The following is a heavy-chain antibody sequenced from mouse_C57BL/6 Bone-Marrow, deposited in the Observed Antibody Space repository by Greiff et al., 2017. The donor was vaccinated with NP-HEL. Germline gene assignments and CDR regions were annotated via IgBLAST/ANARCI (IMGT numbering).Heavy chain of an antibody. Sequence: QVQLQQPGAELVMPGASVTLSCKASGYTFTSYWMHWVKQRPGQGLEWIGEIDPSDSYTNYNQKFKGKSTLTVDKSSSTAYMQLSSLTSEDSAVYYCARSGYDYDDAMDYWGQGTSVTVSS. CDR1: GYTFTSYW. D-gene: IGHD2-4*01. J-gene: IGHJ4*01. CDR2: IDPSDSYT. V-gene: IGHV1-69*01. CDR3: ARSGYDYDDAMDY.